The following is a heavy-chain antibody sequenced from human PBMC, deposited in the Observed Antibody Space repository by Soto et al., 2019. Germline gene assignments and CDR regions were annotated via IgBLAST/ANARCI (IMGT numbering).Heavy chain of an antibody. CDR3: ARLPYSYVSLYFFDF. Sequence: GGSLRLSCAASGFMFSNYAVSWVRQAPGRGLEWVASISDKSGSTKYADSVKGRFTISRDNSQNTLFLRMNSLRAEDTAVYYCARLPYSYVSLYFFDFWGQGSLVTVSS. CDR1: GFMFSNYA. CDR2: ISDKSGST. V-gene: IGHV3-23*01. D-gene: IGHD5-18*01. J-gene: IGHJ4*02.